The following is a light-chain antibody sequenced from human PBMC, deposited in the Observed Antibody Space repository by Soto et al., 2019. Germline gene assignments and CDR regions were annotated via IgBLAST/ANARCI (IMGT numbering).Light chain of an antibody. CDR1: QSVNTKH. Sequence: ESVLTQSPDTLSLSPGERATLSCRASQSVNTKHLTWDQQKPGQAPRLLIFGASSRATGIPDRFSGSGSGTDFTLTISRLEPEDFAVYYCQQYGSTPLTFGGGTKVEIK. CDR2: GAS. V-gene: IGKV3-20*01. J-gene: IGKJ4*01. CDR3: QQYGSTPLT.